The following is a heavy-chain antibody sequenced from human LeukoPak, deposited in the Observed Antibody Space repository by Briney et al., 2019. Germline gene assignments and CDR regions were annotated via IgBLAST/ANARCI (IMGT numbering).Heavy chain of an antibody. CDR1: GLTFSSYE. CDR2: ISSSGSTI. CDR3: VTLPSFGSFDY. V-gene: IGHV3-48*03. J-gene: IGHJ4*02. Sequence: AGSLRLSCAASGLTFSSYEMNWVPPAPGKELEWVSYISSSGSTIYYADSVKGRFTISRDNAKNSLYLQMNSLRAEDTAVYYCVTLPSFGSFDYWGQGTLVTVSS. D-gene: IGHD3-10*01.